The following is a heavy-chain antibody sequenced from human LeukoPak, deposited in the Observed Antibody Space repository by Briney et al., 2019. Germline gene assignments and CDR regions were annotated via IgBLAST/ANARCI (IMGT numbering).Heavy chain of an antibody. CDR3: ARRLTQYDCFDP. CDR1: WDIVSSNSVT. J-gene: IGHJ5*02. V-gene: IGHV6-1*01. CDR2: TNYRSTWYN. D-gene: IGHD2-2*01. Sequence: SQTLSLTCAISWDIVSSNSVTWNWIRQSPSRGLEWLGRTNYRSTWYNDYAVSVRGRITVNPDTSKNQFSLHLNSVTPEDTAVYYCARRLTQYDCFDPWGQGILVTVSS.